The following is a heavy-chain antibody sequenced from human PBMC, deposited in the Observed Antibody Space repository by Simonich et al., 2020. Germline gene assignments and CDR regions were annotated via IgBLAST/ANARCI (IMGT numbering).Heavy chain of an antibody. Sequence: EVQLVESGGGLVKPGGSLRLSFAASGFTFSNAWMSWVRQAPGKGLEWVGRIKSKTDGGTTDYAAPVKGRFTISRDDSKNTLYLQMNSLKTEDTAVYYCTTDLRSGSYQPSEYFQHWGQGTLVTVSS. J-gene: IGHJ1*01. CDR1: GFTFSNAW. V-gene: IGHV3-15*01. CDR2: IKSKTDGGTT. D-gene: IGHD1-26*01. CDR3: TTDLRSGSYQPSEYFQH.